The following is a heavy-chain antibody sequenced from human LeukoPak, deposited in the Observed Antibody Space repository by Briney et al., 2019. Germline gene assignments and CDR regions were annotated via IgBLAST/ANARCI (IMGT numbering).Heavy chain of an antibody. J-gene: IGHJ4*02. D-gene: IGHD6-6*01. Sequence: GASVKVSCKASGGTFSSYAISWVRQATGQGLEWMGWMNPNSGNTGYAQKFQGRVTITRNTSISTAYMELSSLRSEDTAVYYCAIRIAARPFDYWGQGTLVTVSS. CDR2: MNPNSGNT. CDR1: GGTFSSYA. V-gene: IGHV1-8*03. CDR3: AIRIAARPFDY.